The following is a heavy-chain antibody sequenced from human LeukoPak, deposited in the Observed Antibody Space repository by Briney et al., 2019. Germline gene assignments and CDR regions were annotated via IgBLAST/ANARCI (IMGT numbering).Heavy chain of an antibody. CDR1: GFTFSSYG. CDR3: ARGVSRWDYYYYYMDV. Sequence: PGGPLRLSCAASGFTFSSYGMHWVRQAPGKGLEWVAFIRYDGSNKYYADSVKGRFTISRDNSKNTLYLQMNSLRAEDTAVYYCARGVSRWDYYYYYMDVWGKGTTVTVSS. D-gene: IGHD5-24*01. V-gene: IGHV3-30*02. J-gene: IGHJ6*03. CDR2: IRYDGSNK.